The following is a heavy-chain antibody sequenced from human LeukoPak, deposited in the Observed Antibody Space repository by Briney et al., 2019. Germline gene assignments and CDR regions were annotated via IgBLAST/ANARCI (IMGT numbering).Heavy chain of an antibody. D-gene: IGHD3-22*01. Sequence: GGSLRLSCAASGFTFSSYAMSWVRQAPGKGLEWVSTLRGSGGNTYYADSVKGRVTISRDNSKNTLYLHMNSLRAEDTAVYHCAKGSYYYDSADYFDYWGQGTLVTVSS. V-gene: IGHV3-23*01. CDR3: AKGSYYYDSADYFDY. CDR2: LRGSGGNT. J-gene: IGHJ4*02. CDR1: GFTFSSYA.